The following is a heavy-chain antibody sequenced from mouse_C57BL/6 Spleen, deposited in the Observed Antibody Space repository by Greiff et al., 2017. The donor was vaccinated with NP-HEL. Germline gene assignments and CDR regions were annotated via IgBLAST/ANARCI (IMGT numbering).Heavy chain of an antibody. J-gene: IGHJ1*03. CDR3: ARITTVVATDWYFDV. V-gene: IGHV1-59*01. D-gene: IGHD1-1*01. CDR1: GYTFTSYW. Sequence: VQLQQPGAELVRPGTSVKLSCKASGYTFTSYWMHWVKQRPGQGLEWIGVIDPSDSYTNYNQKFKGKATLTVDTSSSTAYMRLSSLTSEDSAVYYCARITTVVATDWYFDVWGTGTTVTVSS. CDR2: IDPSDSYT.